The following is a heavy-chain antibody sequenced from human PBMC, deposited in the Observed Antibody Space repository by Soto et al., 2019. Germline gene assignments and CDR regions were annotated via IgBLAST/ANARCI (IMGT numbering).Heavy chain of an antibody. CDR1: GYTFTSYG. CDR3: ARDFEIYYYDSSGYFGY. CDR2: ISAYNGNT. Sequence: ASVKVSCKASGYTFTSYGISWVRQAPGQGLEWMGWISAYNGNTNYAQKLQGRVTMTTDTSTSTAYMELRSLRSDDTAVYYCARDFEIYYYDSSGYFGYWGQGTLVSVSS. J-gene: IGHJ4*02. V-gene: IGHV1-18*01. D-gene: IGHD3-22*01.